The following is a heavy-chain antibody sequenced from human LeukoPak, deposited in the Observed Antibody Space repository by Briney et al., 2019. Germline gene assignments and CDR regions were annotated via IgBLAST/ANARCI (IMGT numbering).Heavy chain of an antibody. CDR2: VKQDGSEK. Sequence: PGGSLRLSCAASGFTLSSYWMSWVRLAPGKGLEWVAKVKQDGSEKYYVDSVKGRFTISRDNAKNSLFLQMNSLRAEDTAVYYCARALDTRSSRYQPFEYWGQGTLVTVSS. V-gene: IGHV3-7*01. CDR1: GFTLSSYW. D-gene: IGHD2-2*01. J-gene: IGHJ4*02. CDR3: ARALDTRSSRYQPFEY.